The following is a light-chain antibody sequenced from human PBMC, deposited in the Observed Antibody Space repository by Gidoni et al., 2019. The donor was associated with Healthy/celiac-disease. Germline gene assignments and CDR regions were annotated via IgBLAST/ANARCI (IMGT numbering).Light chain of an antibody. CDR1: QSVLYSSNNKNY. Sequence: DIVMTQSPDSLAVSPGARATINCKSSQSVLYSSNNKNYLAWYQQKPGQPPKLLIYWASTRESGVPDRFSGSGSGTDFTLTISSLQAEDVAVYYCQQYYSTPQTFGGGTKVEIK. V-gene: IGKV4-1*01. J-gene: IGKJ4*01. CDR3: QQYYSTPQT. CDR2: WAS.